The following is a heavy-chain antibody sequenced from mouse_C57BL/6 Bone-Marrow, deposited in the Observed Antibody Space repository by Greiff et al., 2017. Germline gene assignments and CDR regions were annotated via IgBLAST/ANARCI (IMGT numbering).Heavy chain of an antibody. CDR3: ARGLDYGLTDYAMDD. D-gene: IGHD1-1*02. CDR1: GYSITSGYY. V-gene: IGHV3-6*01. Sequence: VQLKQSGPGLVKPSQSLSLTCSVTGYSITSGYYWNWIRQFPGNKLEWMGYISYDGSNNYNPSLKNRISITRDTSKNQFFLKLNSVTTEDTATYYCARGLDYGLTDYAMDDWGKGTSVTVSS. J-gene: IGHJ4*01. CDR2: ISYDGSN.